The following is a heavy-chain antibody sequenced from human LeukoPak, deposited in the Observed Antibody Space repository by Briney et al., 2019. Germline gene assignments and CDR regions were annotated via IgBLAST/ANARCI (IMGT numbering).Heavy chain of an antibody. CDR2: ISAYNGNT. Sequence: ASVKVSCKASGYTFTSYGISWVRHAPGQGLEWMGWISAYNGNTNYAHKLQGRVTMTTDTSTSTAYMELRRLRADDTAVYYCARVTRSAIYYYYGMAVWRQGITVTVS. CDR3: ARVTRSAIYYYYGMAV. D-gene: IGHD3-16*01. CDR1: GYTFTSYG. J-gene: IGHJ6*02. V-gene: IGHV1-18*01.